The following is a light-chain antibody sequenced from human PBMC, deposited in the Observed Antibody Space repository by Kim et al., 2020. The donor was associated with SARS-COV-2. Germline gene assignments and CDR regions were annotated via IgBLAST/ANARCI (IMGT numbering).Light chain of an antibody. Sequence: QSVLTQPPSVSAAPGQKVTISCSGSSSNIGNNYVSWYQQLPGTAPKLLIYDNNKRPSGIPDRFSGSKSGTSATLGITGLQTGDEADYYCGKWDSSLSAGVFGGGTQLTVL. CDR1: SSNIGNNY. V-gene: IGLV1-51*01. CDR3: GKWDSSLSAGV. CDR2: DNN. J-gene: IGLJ2*01.